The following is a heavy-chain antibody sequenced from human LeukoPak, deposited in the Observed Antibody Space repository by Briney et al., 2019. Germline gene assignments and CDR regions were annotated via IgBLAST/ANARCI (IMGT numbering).Heavy chain of an antibody. CDR3: AIYGPVRGAFLDY. J-gene: IGHJ4*02. D-gene: IGHD3-10*01. CDR2: IIPIFGTA. V-gene: IGHV1-69*13. CDR1: GGTFSSYA. Sequence: ASVKVSCKASGGTFSSYAISWVRQAPGQGLEWMGGIIPIFGTANYAQKFQGRVTITADESTSTAYMKLSSLRSEDTAVYYCAIYGPVRGAFLDYWGQGTLVTVSS.